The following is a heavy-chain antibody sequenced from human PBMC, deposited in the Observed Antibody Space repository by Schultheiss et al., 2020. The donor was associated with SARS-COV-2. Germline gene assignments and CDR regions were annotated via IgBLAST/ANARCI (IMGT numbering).Heavy chain of an antibody. CDR1: GFTVSSNY. J-gene: IGHJ6*02. CDR2: ISWNSGSI. D-gene: IGHD4-23*01. V-gene: IGHV3-9*01. CDR3: AKDRGGNSDYYYYGMDV. Sequence: GGSLRLSCAASGFTVSSNYMSWVRQAPGKGLEWVSGISWNSGSIGYADSVKGRFTISRDNAKNSLYLQMNSLRAEDTALYYCAKDRGGNSDYYYYGMDVWGQGTTVTVSS.